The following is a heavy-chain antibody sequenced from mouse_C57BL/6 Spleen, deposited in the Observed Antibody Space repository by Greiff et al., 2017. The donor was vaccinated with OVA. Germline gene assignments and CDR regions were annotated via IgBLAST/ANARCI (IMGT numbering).Heavy chain of an antibody. CDR2: ISSGSSTI. CDR1: GFTFSDYG. J-gene: IGHJ4*01. CDR3: ARNHYYARDY. Sequence: EVKLMESGGGLVKPGGSLKLSCAASGFTFSDYGMHWVRQAPEKGLEWVAYISSGSSTISYADTVKGRFTISRDNAKNTLFLQMTSLRSEDTAMYYCARNHYYARDYWGQGTSVTVSS. V-gene: IGHV5-17*01.